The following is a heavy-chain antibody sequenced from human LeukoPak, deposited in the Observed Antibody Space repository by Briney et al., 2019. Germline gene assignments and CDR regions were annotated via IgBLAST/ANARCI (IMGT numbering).Heavy chain of an antibody. CDR1: GYSISSGYY. CDR2: IYHSGST. J-gene: IGHJ4*02. V-gene: IGHV4-38-2*02. Sequence: SETLSLTCTVSGYSISSGYYWGWVRQPPGKGLEWIGTIYHSGSTYYNPSLKSRVTISVDTTKNQFSLKLSSVTAADTAVYYCARVGKRYCTSTSCYLDLFDYWGQGILVTVSS. D-gene: IGHD2-2*01. CDR3: ARVGKRYCTSTSCYLDLFDY.